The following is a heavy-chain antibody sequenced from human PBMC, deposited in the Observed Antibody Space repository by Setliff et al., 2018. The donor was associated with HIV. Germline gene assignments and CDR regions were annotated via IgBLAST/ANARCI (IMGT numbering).Heavy chain of an antibody. V-gene: IGHV3-48*01. CDR1: GFTFSSYS. J-gene: IGHJ4*02. CDR3: VRGPQFRPH. CDR2: ISSSSSSR. Sequence: PGGSLRLSCAASGFTFSSYSMNWVRQAPGKGLEWVSYISSSSSSRYHADSVKGRFTISRDNAKNTLYLQMNRLRAEDTALYYCVRGPQFRPHWGQGTLVTVSS.